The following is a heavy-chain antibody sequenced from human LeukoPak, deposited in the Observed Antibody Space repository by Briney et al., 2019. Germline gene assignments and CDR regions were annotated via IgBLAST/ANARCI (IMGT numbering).Heavy chain of an antibody. CDR3: ARHLASPEGGVDY. Sequence: GESLKISCKGSGYSFTSYWIGWVRQMPGKGLEWVGIIYSPSFQGQVTISADKSISTAYLQWSSLKASDTAMYYCARHLASPEGGVDYWGQGTLVTVSS. D-gene: IGHD3-16*01. CDR1: GYSFTSYW. V-gene: IGHV5-51*01. CDR2: I. J-gene: IGHJ4*02.